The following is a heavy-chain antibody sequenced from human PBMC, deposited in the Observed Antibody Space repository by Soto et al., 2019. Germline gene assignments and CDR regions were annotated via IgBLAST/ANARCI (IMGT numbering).Heavy chain of an antibody. V-gene: IGHV4-30-2*01. Sequence: SETLSLTCAVSGGSISSGGYSWSWIRQPPGKGLEWIGYIYHSGSTYYNPSLKSRVTISVDRSKNQFSLKLNSVTAADTAVYYCARVIAATGKHSVRFAPCGRGTPVTGS. CDR3: ARVIAATGKHSVRFAP. D-gene: IGHD6-13*01. J-gene: IGHJ5*02. CDR2: IYHSGST. CDR1: GGSISSGGYS.